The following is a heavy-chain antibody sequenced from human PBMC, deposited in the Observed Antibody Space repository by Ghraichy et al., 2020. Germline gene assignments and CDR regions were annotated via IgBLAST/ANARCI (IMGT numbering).Heavy chain of an antibody. D-gene: IGHD6-19*01. CDR2: FSSNGGST. J-gene: IGHJ4*01. Sequence: GESLNISCSASGFTFSSYAMHWVRKAQVKGLEYVSAFSSNGGSTYYADSVKGRFTISRDNSKNTLYLQMSSLRAEDTAVYYCVKPSSSSGWYWGHGTLVTVYS. V-gene: IGHV3-64D*09. CDR3: VKPSSSSGWY. CDR1: GFTFSSYA.